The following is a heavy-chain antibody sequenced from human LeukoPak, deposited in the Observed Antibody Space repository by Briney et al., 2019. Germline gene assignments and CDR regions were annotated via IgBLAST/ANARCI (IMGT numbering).Heavy chain of an antibody. CDR1: DGSITGYY. V-gene: IGHV4-4*07. CDR3: ARGDNWTGYFGY. Sequence: SETLSLTCTVSDGSITGYYWNWVRQPAGKGLEWIGRIYSSGSINYNPSLKSRVTMSVDTSKNRFSLRLNSVTAADTAVYYCARGDNWTGYFGYWGQGTLVTVSS. D-gene: IGHD3/OR15-3a*01. CDR2: IYSSGSI. J-gene: IGHJ4*02.